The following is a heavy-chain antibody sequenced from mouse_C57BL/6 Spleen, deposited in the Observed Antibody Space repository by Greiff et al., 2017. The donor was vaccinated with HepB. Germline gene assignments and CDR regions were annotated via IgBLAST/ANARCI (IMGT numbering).Heavy chain of an antibody. V-gene: IGHV5-4*01. Sequence: EVKLVESGGGLVKPGGSLKLSCAASGFTFSSYAMSWVRQTPEKRLEWVATISDGGSYTYYPDNVKGRFTISRDKAKNNLYLQMSHLKSEDTAMYYCARDPYGSSLWYFDVWGTGTTVTVSS. CDR2: ISDGGSYT. J-gene: IGHJ1*03. CDR1: GFTFSSYA. D-gene: IGHD1-1*01. CDR3: ARDPYGSSLWYFDV.